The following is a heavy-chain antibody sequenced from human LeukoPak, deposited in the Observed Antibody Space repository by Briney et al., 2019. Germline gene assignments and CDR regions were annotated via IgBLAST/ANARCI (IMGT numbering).Heavy chain of an antibody. D-gene: IGHD4-17*01. J-gene: IGHJ4*02. CDR2: IKSKTDGGTT. CDR1: GFSYRNAW. CDR3: TTASTVTYYFEH. V-gene: IGHV3-15*01. Sequence: GGPLRLSCAASGFSYRNAWMSWVRQAPGKGLEGVGRIKSKTDGGTTDYAAPVKGRFSISRDDSENTLYLQMNSLKTEDTAVYYCTTASTVTYYFEHWGQGTLVTVSS.